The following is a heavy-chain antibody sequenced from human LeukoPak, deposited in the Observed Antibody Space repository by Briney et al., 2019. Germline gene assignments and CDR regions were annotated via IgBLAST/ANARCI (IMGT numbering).Heavy chain of an antibody. CDR2: IISSGGVT. CDR3: AKNAGYSYGLYYFDY. J-gene: IGHJ4*02. Sequence: PGGSLRLSCTASGFTFSSTWMHWVRQAPGKGLEWVSSIISSGGVTYYADSVKGRFTISRDNSKNTVYLQMDSLRAEDSALYYCAKNAGYSYGLYYFDYWGQGTLVTVSS. V-gene: IGHV3-23*01. D-gene: IGHD5-18*01. CDR1: GFTFSSTW.